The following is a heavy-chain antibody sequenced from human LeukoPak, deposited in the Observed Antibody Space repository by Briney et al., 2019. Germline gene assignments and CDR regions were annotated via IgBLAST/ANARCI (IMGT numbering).Heavy chain of an antibody. CDR1: GFTFSNNY. Sequence: GGSLRLSCAASGFTFSNNYMSWVRQAPGKGLECVAVISKDGSNEHYADPGKGRFTISRDNSKNTLYLQMNSLRTEDTAVYYCVRDRGDGYNQIDYWGQGTLVTVSS. CDR2: ISKDGSNE. D-gene: IGHD5-24*01. CDR3: VRDRGDGYNQIDY. J-gene: IGHJ4*02. V-gene: IGHV3-30*03.